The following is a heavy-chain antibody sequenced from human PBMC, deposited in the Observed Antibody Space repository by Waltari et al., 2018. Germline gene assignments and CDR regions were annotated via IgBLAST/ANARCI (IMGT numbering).Heavy chain of an antibody. J-gene: IGHJ4*02. Sequence: QVQLVESGGGGVKPGGYLRLYCAASGFTFSSHGMHRVRHAPGKGLEWVAFIRYDGSNKYYADSVKGRFTISRDNFKNTLYLQMNSLRAEDTAVYYCAKDRRLGELSSSLDYWGQGTLVTVSS. D-gene: IGHD3-16*02. V-gene: IGHV3-30*02. CDR1: GFTFSSHG. CDR2: IRYDGSNK. CDR3: AKDRRLGELSSSLDY.